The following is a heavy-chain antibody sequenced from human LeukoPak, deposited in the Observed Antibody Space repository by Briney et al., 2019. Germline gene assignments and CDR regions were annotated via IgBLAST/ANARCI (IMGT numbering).Heavy chain of an antibody. CDR2: ICPGDSDT. CDR1: GYGFTSYW. J-gene: IGHJ4*02. Sequence: GESLKISCKGSGYGFTSYWIGWVRQMPGKGLEWMGIICPGDSDTRYSPSFQGQVTISADKSISTAYLQWSSLKASDTAMYYCARLPVYDSTAFDYWGQGTLVTVSS. CDR3: ARLPVYDSTAFDY. D-gene: IGHD3-22*01. V-gene: IGHV5-51*01.